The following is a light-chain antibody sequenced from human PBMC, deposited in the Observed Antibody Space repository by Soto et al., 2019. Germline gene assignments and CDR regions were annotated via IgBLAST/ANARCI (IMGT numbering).Light chain of an antibody. CDR2: LNSDGSH. V-gene: IGLV4-69*01. J-gene: IGLJ2*01. CDR1: SGHSSYA. CDR3: QTWDTGIRVV. Sequence: QSVLTQSPSASASLGASVKLTCTLSSGHSSYAIAWHQQQPEKGPRYLMKLNSDGSHTKGDGIPDRFSGSSSGAERYLTISSRQSEDEADYYCQTWDTGIRVVFGGGTKLTVL.